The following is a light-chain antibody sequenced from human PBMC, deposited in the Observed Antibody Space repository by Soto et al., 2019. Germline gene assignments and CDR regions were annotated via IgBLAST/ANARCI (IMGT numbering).Light chain of an antibody. Sequence: IVLTPSPGPLSLSPGERATLSCRASQSVSSSYLAWYQQKPGQAPRLLIYGASSRGTGIPDRFSGSGSGPDFTLTISRLEPEDFAVYYCQQYGSSPRTFGQGTKMEIK. CDR1: QSVSSSY. J-gene: IGKJ1*01. V-gene: IGKV3-20*01. CDR3: QQYGSSPRT. CDR2: GAS.